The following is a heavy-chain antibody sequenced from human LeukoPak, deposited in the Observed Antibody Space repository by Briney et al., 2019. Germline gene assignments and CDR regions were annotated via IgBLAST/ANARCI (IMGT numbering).Heavy chain of an antibody. V-gene: IGHV3-48*01. D-gene: IGHD2-2*01. J-gene: IGHJ4*02. CDR1: GFTFPSYH. Sequence: PGGSLRLSCAASGFTFPSYHMVWVRQSPRKGLEWLAYINSGSDIIYYADSVKGRFTISRDNAKNSLYLEMISLRAEDTAVYFCARGRGYCSRTTCWYFDYWGQGTLVTVSA. CDR2: INSGSDII. CDR3: ARGRGYCSRTTCWYFDY.